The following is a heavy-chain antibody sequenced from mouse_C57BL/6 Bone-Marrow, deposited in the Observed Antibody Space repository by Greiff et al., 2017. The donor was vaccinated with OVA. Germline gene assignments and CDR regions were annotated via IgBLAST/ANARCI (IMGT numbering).Heavy chain of an antibody. D-gene: IGHD1-1*01. J-gene: IGHJ4*01. CDR3: TVGGIRKNYGSSPYAMDY. CDR2: INPNNGGT. CDR1: GYTFTDYN. V-gene: IGHV1-18*01. Sequence: EVQLQQSGPELVKPGASVKIPCKASGYTFTDYNMDWVKQSHGKSLEWIGDINPNNGGTIYNQKFKGKATLTVDKSSSTAYMELRSLTSEDTAVYYCTVGGIRKNYGSSPYAMDYWGQGTSVTVSS.